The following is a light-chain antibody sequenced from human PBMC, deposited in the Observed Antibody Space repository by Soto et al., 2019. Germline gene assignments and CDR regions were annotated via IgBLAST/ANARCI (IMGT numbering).Light chain of an antibody. J-gene: IGLJ1*01. CDR1: SGGIGRYNR. CDR2: EVT. Sequence: SALTHPGSVCGARGDAITMACTGTSGGIGRYNRVSWYQQHPGKAPKLIIYEVTDRPSGVSNRFSGSKPGNTASLTIPGLQAQPDAESYCRSSTNPNTRPCVFGNGQKLPVL. CDR3: RSSTNPNTRPCV. V-gene: IGLV2-14*01.